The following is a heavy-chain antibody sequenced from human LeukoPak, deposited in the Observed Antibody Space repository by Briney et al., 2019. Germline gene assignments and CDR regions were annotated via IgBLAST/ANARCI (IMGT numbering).Heavy chain of an antibody. CDR1: GFTFSTYA. CDR2: ISYDGRNK. Sequence: GGSLRLSCAVSGFTFSTYAMHWVRQAPGQGLGWVAFISYDGRNKYYADSVKGRFTISRDNSKNTLFLQMNSLRAEDAAVYYCAKGYYEIHDAFDIWGQGTMVTVSS. CDR3: AKGYYEIHDAFDI. J-gene: IGHJ3*02. D-gene: IGHD3-9*01. V-gene: IGHV3-30*04.